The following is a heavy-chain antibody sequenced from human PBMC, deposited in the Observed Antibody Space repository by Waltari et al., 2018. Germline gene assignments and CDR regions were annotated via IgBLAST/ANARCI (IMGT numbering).Heavy chain of an antibody. CDR2: IYHSGST. V-gene: IGHV4-38-2*01. CDR1: GYSISSGYY. J-gene: IGHJ3*02. Sequence: QVQLQESGPGLVKPSETLSLTCAVSGYSISSGYYWGWIRQPPGKGLEWMGSIYHSGSTYANPCLKRRVTISVDTSKSQFSLKLSSVTAADTAVYYCAGHSLGGYYDFWSGSPTPSNDAFDIWGQGTMVTVSS. D-gene: IGHD3-3*01. CDR3: AGHSLGGYYDFWSGSPTPSNDAFDI.